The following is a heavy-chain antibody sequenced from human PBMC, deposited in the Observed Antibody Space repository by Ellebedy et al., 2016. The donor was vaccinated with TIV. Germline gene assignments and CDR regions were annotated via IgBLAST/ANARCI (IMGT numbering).Heavy chain of an antibody. J-gene: IGHJ4*02. D-gene: IGHD3-16*02. CDR3: ARGELSPEGLDY. CDR1: GGTFSSYA. V-gene: IGHV1-69*13. Sequence: AASVKVSCKASGGTFSSYAISWVRQAPGQGLEWMGGIIPIFGTANYAQKFQGRVTITADESTSTAYMELSSLRSEDTAVYYCARGELSPEGLDYWGQGTLVTVSS. CDR2: IIPIFGTA.